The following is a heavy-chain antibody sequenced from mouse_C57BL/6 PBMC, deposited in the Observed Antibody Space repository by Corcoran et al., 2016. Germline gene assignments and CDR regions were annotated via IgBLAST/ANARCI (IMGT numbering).Heavy chain of an antibody. CDR1: GSSFTSYY. Sequence: QVQLQQSGPELVKPGASVKISCKASGSSFTSYYIHWVKQRPGQGLEWIGWIYPGSGNTKYNEKFKGKATLTADTSSSTAYMQLSSLTSEDSAVYYCARGYYGNLAWFAYWGQGTLVTVSA. V-gene: IGHV1-66*01. CDR3: ARGYYGNLAWFAY. D-gene: IGHD2-1*01. J-gene: IGHJ3*01. CDR2: IYPGSGNT.